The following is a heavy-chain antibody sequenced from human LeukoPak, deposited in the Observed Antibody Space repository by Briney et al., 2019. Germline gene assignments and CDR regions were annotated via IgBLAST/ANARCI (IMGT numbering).Heavy chain of an antibody. V-gene: IGHV1-69*06. CDR3: ARWYGSGKYYYYMDV. CDR2: IIPIFGTA. D-gene: IGHD3-10*01. Sequence: SVKVSCKASGGTFSSYAISWVRQAPGQGLEWMGGIIPIFGTANYAQKFQGRVTITADKSTSTAYMELSSLRSDDTAVYYCARWYGSGKYYYYMDVWGKGTTVTVSS. CDR1: GGTFSSYA. J-gene: IGHJ6*03.